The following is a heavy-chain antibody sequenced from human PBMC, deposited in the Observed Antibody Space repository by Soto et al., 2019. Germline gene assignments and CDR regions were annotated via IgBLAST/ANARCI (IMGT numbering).Heavy chain of an antibody. CDR3: AREEAGSGWYGGYFDY. Sequence: SETLSLTCTVSGGSISSYYWSWIRQPPGKGLEWIGYIYYSGSTNCNPSLKSRVTISVDTSKNQFSLKLSSVTAADTAVYYCAREEAGSGWYGGYFDYWGQGTLVTVSS. D-gene: IGHD6-19*01. CDR1: GGSISSYY. J-gene: IGHJ4*02. CDR2: IYYSGST. V-gene: IGHV4-59*01.